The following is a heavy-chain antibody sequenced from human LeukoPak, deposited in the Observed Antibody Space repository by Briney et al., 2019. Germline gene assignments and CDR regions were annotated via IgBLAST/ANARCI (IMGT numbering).Heavy chain of an antibody. D-gene: IGHD2-21*01. J-gene: IGHJ4*02. CDR3: AKSVILRWWPY. Sequence: GWSLRLSCAASGFTFSSYAMSWVRQAPGKGLEWVSAISGSGGSTYYADSVKGRFTISRDNSKNTLYLQMNSLRAEDTAVYYCAKSVILRWWPYWGQGTLVTVSS. CDR2: ISGSGGST. CDR1: GFTFSSYA. V-gene: IGHV3-23*01.